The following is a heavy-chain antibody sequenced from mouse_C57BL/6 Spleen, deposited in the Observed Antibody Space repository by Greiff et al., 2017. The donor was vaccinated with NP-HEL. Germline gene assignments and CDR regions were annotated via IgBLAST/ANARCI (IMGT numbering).Heavy chain of an antibody. CDR1: GYTFTSYW. J-gene: IGHJ1*03. CDR3: ARRIHYGSSNWYFDV. Sequence: QVQLQQPGAELVRPGSSVKLSCKASGYTFTSYWMHWVKQRPLQGLEWIGNIDPSDSETHYNQKFKDKATLTVDKSSSTAYMQLSSLTSEDSAVYYCARRIHYGSSNWYFDVWGTGTTVTVSS. V-gene: IGHV1-52*01. D-gene: IGHD1-1*01. CDR2: IDPSDSET.